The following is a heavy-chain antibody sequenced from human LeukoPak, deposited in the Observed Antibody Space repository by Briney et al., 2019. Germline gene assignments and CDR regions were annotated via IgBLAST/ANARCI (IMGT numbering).Heavy chain of an antibody. CDR2: ISSSSSYI. V-gene: IGHV3-21*01. Sequence: GGSLRLSCAASGFTFSSYSMNWVRQAPGKGPEWVSSISSSSSYIYYADSVKGRFTISRDNAKNSLYLQMNSLRAEDTAVYYCARGYDILTGYYMPGAWGQGTLVTVSS. D-gene: IGHD3-9*01. CDR3: ARGYDILTGYYMPGA. J-gene: IGHJ5*02. CDR1: GFTFSSYS.